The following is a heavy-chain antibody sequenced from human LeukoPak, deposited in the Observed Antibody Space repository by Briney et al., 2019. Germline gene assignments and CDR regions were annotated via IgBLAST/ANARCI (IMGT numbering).Heavy chain of an antibody. J-gene: IGHJ5*02. Sequence: GASVSVSCKASGYTFTVYYMHWVRQAPGQGLEWMGWINPNSGGTNYAQKFQGRVTMTRDTSISTAYMELSSLRSEDTAVYYCARDRADPDQYSSSWYPSYNWFDPWGQGTLVTVSS. CDR3: ARDRADPDQYSSSWYPSYNWFDP. CDR1: GYTFTVYY. D-gene: IGHD6-13*01. V-gene: IGHV1-2*02. CDR2: INPNSGGT.